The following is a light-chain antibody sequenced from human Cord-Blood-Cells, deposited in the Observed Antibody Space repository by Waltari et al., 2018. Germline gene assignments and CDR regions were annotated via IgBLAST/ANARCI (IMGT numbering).Light chain of an antibody. CDR2: AAS. J-gene: IGKJ2*01. V-gene: IGKV1-9*01. CDR1: QGIISY. CDR3: QQLNIYPPT. Sequence: IQLTQSPSSLSASVEDRVPITCRTSQGIISYLAWYQQKPRKNPKRLFYAASTLQSGVPSRFSGRGYGTDFTLTISSLQPEDFVTYYCQQLNIYPPTFGQGTKLEIK.